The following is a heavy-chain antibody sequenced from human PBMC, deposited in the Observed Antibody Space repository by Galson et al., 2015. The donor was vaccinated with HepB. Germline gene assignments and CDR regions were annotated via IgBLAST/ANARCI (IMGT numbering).Heavy chain of an antibody. CDR3: TRPGYGSSWFLDYAHGVDV. CDR2: IRNGANYYAT. J-gene: IGHJ6*02. CDR1: GFTFSGSG. D-gene: IGHD3/OR15-3a*01. V-gene: IGHV3-73*01. Sequence: SLRLSCAASGFTFSGSGIHWVRQAPGKGLEWVGRIRNGANYYATAYAPSVRGRFTVPREDLKSTAYLQMNSLTPEDTAVYYCTRPGYGSSWFLDYAHGVDVWGQGTTVIVS.